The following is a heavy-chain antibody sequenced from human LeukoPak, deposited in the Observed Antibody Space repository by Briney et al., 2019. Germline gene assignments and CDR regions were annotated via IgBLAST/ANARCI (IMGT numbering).Heavy chain of an antibody. J-gene: IGHJ4*02. D-gene: IGHD5-18*01. CDR2: IRYDGSNK. CDR1: GFTFSSYG. V-gene: IGHV3-30*02. Sequence: GGSLRLSCAASGFTFSSYGMHWVRQAPGKGLEWVAFIRYDGSNKYYADSVKGRFTISRDNSKNTLYLQMNSLRAEDTAVYYCAKSGYSYGYEYYFDYWGQGTLVTVSS. CDR3: AKSGYSYGYEYYFDY.